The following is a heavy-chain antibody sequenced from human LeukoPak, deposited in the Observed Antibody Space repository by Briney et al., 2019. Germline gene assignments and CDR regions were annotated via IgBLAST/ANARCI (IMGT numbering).Heavy chain of an antibody. D-gene: IGHD2-21*02. J-gene: IGHJ3*02. Sequence: GGSLRLSCAASGFTISSNYMSWVRQAPGKGLEWVSVIYNAGSTYYADSVKGRFTISRDNSKNTLYLQMNSLRAEDTAVYYCARDRLAYCGGDCEAFDIWGQGTMVTVSS. CDR1: GFTISSNY. CDR3: ARDRLAYCGGDCEAFDI. V-gene: IGHV3-53*01. CDR2: IYNAGST.